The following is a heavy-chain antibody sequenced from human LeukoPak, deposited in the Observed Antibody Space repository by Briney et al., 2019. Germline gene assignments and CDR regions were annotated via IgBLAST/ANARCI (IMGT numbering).Heavy chain of an antibody. CDR1: GGSISSNYW. Sequence: PSGTLSLTCGVSGGSISSNYWWSWVRQPPGKGLEWIGEIYHSGSTNHNPSLKSRVTISVDKSKNQFSLKLSSVTAADTAVYYCARTYGPHYYYYGMDVWGQGTTVTVSS. CDR2: IYHSGST. V-gene: IGHV4-4*02. D-gene: IGHD3-10*01. CDR3: ARTYGPHYYYYGMDV. J-gene: IGHJ6*02.